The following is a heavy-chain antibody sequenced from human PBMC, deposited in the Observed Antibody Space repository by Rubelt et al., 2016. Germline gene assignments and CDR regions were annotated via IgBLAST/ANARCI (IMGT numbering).Heavy chain of an antibody. D-gene: IGHD6-13*01. CDR2: SNHSGST. CDR3: ASSSSWFDY. CDR1: GGSFSGYY. Sequence: QVQLQQWGAGLLKPSETLSLTCAVYGGSFSGYYWSWIRQPPGKGLEWIGESNHSGSTNYNPSLKSRVTISVDTSTNPFSLKLSSVTAADTAGYYCASSSSWFDYWGQGTLVTVSS. V-gene: IGHV4-34*01. J-gene: IGHJ4*02.